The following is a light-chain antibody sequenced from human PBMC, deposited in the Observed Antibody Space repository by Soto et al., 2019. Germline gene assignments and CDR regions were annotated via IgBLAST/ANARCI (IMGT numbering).Light chain of an antibody. J-gene: IGKJ2*01. V-gene: IGKV3-15*01. CDR1: QSVSSY. CDR2: DAS. Sequence: EIVMTESPATVSVSPGERATLSCRASQSVSSYLAWYQQKPGLPPRLLIYDASTRATGIPDRFSGSGSGTDFTVTISSLQSADFAVYYCQQYSNWPLLYTFGRGTKLEIK. CDR3: QQYSNWPLLYT.